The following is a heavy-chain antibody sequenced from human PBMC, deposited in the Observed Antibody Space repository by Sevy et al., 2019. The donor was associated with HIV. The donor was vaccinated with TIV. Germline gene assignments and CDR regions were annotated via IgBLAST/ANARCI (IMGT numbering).Heavy chain of an antibody. D-gene: IGHD6-19*01. J-gene: IGHJ4*02. CDR2: INAGNGNT. CDR3: AAAVAGTFDY. V-gene: IGHV1-3*01. Sequence: ASVKVSCKASGYTFTSYAMHWVRQAPGQRLEWMGWINAGNGNTKYSLKFQGRVTITRDTSASTAYMELSSLRSEDTAVYYCAAAVAGTFDYWGQGTLVTVSS. CDR1: GYTFTSYA.